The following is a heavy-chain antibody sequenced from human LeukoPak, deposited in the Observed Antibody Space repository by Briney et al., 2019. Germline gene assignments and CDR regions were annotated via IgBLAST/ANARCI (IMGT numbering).Heavy chain of an antibody. D-gene: IGHD3-22*01. J-gene: IGHJ2*01. Sequence: GGSLRLSCAASGFTFSSYGMHWVRQAPGKGLEWVSFIRYDGNNQYYADSVKGRFTISRDNSKNTLYLQMNSLRAEDTAVYYCAKGKEYYDSSGYYRGLWYFDLWGRGTLVTVSS. CDR2: IRYDGNNQ. CDR3: AKGKEYYDSSGYYRGLWYFDL. V-gene: IGHV3-30*02. CDR1: GFTFSSYG.